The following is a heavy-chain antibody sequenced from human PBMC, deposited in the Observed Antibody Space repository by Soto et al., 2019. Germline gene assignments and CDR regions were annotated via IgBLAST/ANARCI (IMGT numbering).Heavy chain of an antibody. D-gene: IGHD3-16*02. CDR1: GGSISSGGYY. V-gene: IGHV4-31*03. CDR2: IYYSGST. Sequence: TLSLTCTVSGGSISSGGYYWSWIRQHPGKGLEWIGYIYYSGSTYYNPSLKSRVTISVDMSKNQFSLKLSSVTAADTAGYYCARAPSYVWGSYRYPYFDYWGQGTLVTVSS. J-gene: IGHJ4*02. CDR3: ARAPSYVWGSYRYPYFDY.